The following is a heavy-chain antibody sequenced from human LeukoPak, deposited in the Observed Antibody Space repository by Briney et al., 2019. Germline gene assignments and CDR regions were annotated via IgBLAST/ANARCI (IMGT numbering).Heavy chain of an antibody. Sequence: SETLSLTCTVSGGSISSYYWSWIRQPPGKGLEWIGYIYYSGSTNYNPSLKSRVTISVDTSKNQFSLKLSSVTAADTAVYYCAREPRTAAGYYYYGMDVWGQGTTVTVSS. D-gene: IGHD6-13*01. CDR3: AREPRTAAGYYYYGMDV. CDR2: IYYSGST. CDR1: GGSISSYY. V-gene: IGHV4-59*01. J-gene: IGHJ6*02.